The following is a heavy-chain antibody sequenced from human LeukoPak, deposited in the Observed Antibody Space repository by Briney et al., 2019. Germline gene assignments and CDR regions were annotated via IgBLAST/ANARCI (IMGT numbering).Heavy chain of an antibody. D-gene: IGHD6-19*01. CDR1: GGSISSGDYY. J-gene: IGHJ3*02. CDR2: IYYSGST. V-gene: IGHV4-30-4*01. Sequence: SETLSLTCTVSGGSISSGDYYWSWLRQPPGKGLEWTGYIYYSGSTYYNPSLKSRVTISVDTSKNQFSLKLSSVTAADTAVYYCARDSSGWIDAFDIWGQGTMVTVSS. CDR3: ARDSSGWIDAFDI.